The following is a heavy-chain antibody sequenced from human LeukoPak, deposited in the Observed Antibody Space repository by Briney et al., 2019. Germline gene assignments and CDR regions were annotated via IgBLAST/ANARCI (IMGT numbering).Heavy chain of an antibody. CDR2: ISSSGRTI. CDR3: ARGGSYYSFDY. V-gene: IGHV3-48*03. D-gene: IGHD1-26*01. J-gene: IGHJ4*02. Sequence: GGSLRLSCAASGFTFSSYEMNWVRQAPGKGLEWVACISSSGRTIHYADSVKGRFTISRDNAKNSLYLQMNSLRAEDTAVYNCARGGSYYSFDYWGQGTLVTVPS. CDR1: GFTFSSYE.